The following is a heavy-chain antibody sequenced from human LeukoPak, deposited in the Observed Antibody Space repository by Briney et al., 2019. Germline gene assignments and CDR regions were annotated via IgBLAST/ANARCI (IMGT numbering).Heavy chain of an antibody. CDR2: IYSGGRT. CDR3: AREVGGQPSYYYYYYMDV. Sequence: GGSLRLSCAVSVFTVSSNYMSWVRQAPGKGREGVSGIYSGGRTYYADSVQARFTISRDNSKKTLYLPMDSLSDDDTAVYYCAREVGGQPSYYYYYYMDVWGKGTTVTVSS. J-gene: IGHJ6*03. D-gene: IGHD2-2*01. V-gene: IGHV3-66*02. CDR1: VFTVSSNY.